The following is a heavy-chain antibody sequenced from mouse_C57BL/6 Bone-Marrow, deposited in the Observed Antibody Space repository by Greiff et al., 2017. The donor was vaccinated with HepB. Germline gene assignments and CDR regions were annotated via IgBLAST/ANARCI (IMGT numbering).Heavy chain of an antibody. Sequence: QLQHSEADLPGLGASVNLSGKASASTFPGYGIAWGNQGTGQGLEWIGRIYPRSGNTYYNEKLKGKATLTADKSSSTAYMELRSLTSEDSAVYFCARSRRHGGSSFAYWGQGTLVTVSA. CDR1: ASTFPGYG. CDR3: ARSRRHGGSSFAY. V-gene: IGHV1-81*01. CDR2: IYPRSGNT. D-gene: IGHD1-1*02. J-gene: IGHJ3*01.